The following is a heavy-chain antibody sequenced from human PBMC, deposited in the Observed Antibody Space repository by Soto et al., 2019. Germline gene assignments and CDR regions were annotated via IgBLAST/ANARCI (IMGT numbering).Heavy chain of an antibody. CDR1: GGSISSSNW. J-gene: IGHJ5*02. V-gene: IGHV4-4*02. Sequence: SETLSLTCAVSGGSISSSNWWSWVRQPPGKGLEWIGEINHSGSTNYNPSLKSRVTISVDTSKNQFSLKLSSVTAADTAVYYCARGPSMGWFDPWGQGTLVTVSS. CDR2: INHSGST. CDR3: ARGPSMGWFDP. D-gene: IGHD3-10*01.